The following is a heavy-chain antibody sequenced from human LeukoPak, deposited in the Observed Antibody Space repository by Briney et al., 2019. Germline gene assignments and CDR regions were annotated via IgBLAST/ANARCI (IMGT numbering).Heavy chain of an antibody. CDR1: GYTFIDHY. D-gene: IGHD1-26*01. Sequence: ASVTVSCKSSGYTFIDHYLNWLRQAPGQGLEWMGRINPNSGDTKYADKFQGRVIMTRDTSTSTAYMELNGLRSDGTASYYGARDMWELPSDYYYDYWGQGTLVTVSS. CDR3: ARDMWELPSDYYYDY. V-gene: IGHV1-2*06. CDR2: INPNSGDT. J-gene: IGHJ4*02.